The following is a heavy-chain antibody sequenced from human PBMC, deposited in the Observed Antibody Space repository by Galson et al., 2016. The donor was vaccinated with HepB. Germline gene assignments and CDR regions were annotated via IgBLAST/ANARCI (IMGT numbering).Heavy chain of an antibody. D-gene: IGHD6-13*01. CDR2: IWHDGSIK. J-gene: IGHJ6*03. CDR1: GFSFSTYG. V-gene: IGHV3-33*01. Sequence: YLRLSCAASGFSFSTYGMHWVRQAPGKGLEWVAVIWHDGSIKYYGVSVKGRFTISRDNSKNTLFLQMTALRVEDTAVYYCARDYSRSGPMYSYYYMDVWGKGTTVTVSS. CDR3: ARDYSRSGPMYSYYYMDV.